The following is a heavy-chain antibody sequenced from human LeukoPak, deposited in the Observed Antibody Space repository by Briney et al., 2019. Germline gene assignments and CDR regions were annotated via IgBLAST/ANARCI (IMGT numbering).Heavy chain of an antibody. J-gene: IGHJ4*02. CDR2: ISSSSSTI. D-gene: IGHD3-22*01. Sequence: PGGSLRLSCAASGFTFNSHSMNWVRQAPGKGLEWVSYISSSSSTIYYADSVKGRFTISRDNAKNSLYLQMNSLRAEDTAVYYCARGAYYYEDWGQGTLVTVSS. CDR1: GFTFNSHS. V-gene: IGHV3-48*01. CDR3: ARGAYYYED.